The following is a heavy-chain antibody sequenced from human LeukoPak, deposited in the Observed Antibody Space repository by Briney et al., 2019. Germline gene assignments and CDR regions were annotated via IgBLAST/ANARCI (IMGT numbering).Heavy chain of an antibody. CDR2: IIPIFATA. CDR1: GGTFSSYA. D-gene: IGHD3-10*01. V-gene: IGHV1-69*13. CDR3: AREGNYYGSGSYYSWFDP. Sequence: SVKVSCKASGGTFSSYAISWVRQAPGQGLEWMGGIIPIFATANYAQKFQGRVTITADESTSTAYMGLSSLRSEDTAVYYCAREGNYYGSGSYYSWFDPWGQGTLVTVSS. J-gene: IGHJ5*02.